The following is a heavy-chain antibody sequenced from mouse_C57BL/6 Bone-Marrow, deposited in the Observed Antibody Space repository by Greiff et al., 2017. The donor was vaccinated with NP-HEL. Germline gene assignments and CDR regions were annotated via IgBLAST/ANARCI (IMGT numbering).Heavy chain of an antibody. CDR3: WLPNYYAMDY. Sequence: QVQLQQPGAELVRPGSSVKLSCKASGYTFTSYWMHWVKQRPIQGLEWIGNIDPSDSETHYNQKFKDKATLTVDKSSSTAYMELRSLTSEDSAVYVGWLPNYYAMDYWGQGTSVTVSS. D-gene: IGHD2-2*01. J-gene: IGHJ4*01. V-gene: IGHV1-52*01. CDR1: GYTFTSYW. CDR2: IDPSDSET.